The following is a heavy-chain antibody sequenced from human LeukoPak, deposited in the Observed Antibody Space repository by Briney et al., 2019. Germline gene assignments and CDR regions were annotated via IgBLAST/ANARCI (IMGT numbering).Heavy chain of an antibody. CDR1: GFTFSSYG. CDR2: ISCDGSNK. Sequence: GGSLRLSCAASGFTFSSYGMHWVRQAPGKGLEWVAVISCDGSNKYYADSVKGRLTISRDNSKNTLYLQMNSLRAEDTAVYYCAKGLAAAGTRAFDYWGQGTLVTVSS. D-gene: IGHD6-13*01. V-gene: IGHV3-30*18. J-gene: IGHJ4*02. CDR3: AKGLAAAGTRAFDY.